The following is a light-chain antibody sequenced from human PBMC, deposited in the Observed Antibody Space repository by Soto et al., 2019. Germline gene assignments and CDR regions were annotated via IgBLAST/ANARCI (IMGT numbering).Light chain of an antibody. CDR3: QSHDSSLSAYV. V-gene: IGLV1-40*01. CDR2: GNS. Sequence: QSVLTQPPSVSGAPGQRVTISCTGSSSTIGAGYDVHWYQQLPGTAPKLLIYGNSNRPSGVPDRFSGSKSGTSASLAITGLQAEDEADFYCQSHDSSLSAYVFGTGTKLTVL. J-gene: IGLJ1*01. CDR1: SSTIGAGYD.